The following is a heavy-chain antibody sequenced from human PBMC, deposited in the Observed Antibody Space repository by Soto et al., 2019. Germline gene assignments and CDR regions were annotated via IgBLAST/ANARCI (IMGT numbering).Heavy chain of an antibody. CDR3: ARVVRGWHPHFDS. Sequence: PSETLSLTCAAHGGPFNGYYWSWIRQPPGKGLEWIGEINHSGSGNYNPSLKSRVTISLDTSKNQFSLKLDSVTAADTAVYYCARVVRGWHPHFDSWGQGTLVTVSS. CDR1: GGPFNGYY. D-gene: IGHD2-21*01. J-gene: IGHJ4*02. V-gene: IGHV4-34*01. CDR2: INHSGSG.